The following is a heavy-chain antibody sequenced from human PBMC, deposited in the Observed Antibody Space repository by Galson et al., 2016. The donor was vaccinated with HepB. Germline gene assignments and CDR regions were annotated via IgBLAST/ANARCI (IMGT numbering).Heavy chain of an antibody. CDR2: ISGTNGFI. J-gene: IGHJ6*02. V-gene: IGHV3-21*01. CDR3: ARDLDSRYYYSYHVMDV. Sequence: SLRLSCAASGFTFSNYNMNWVRQAPGKGLEWVSSISGTNGFIYQADSVKSRFTISRDNAKNSLYLQMSSLRADDTAVYFCARDLDSRYYYSYHVMDVWGQGTTVTVSS. CDR1: GFTFSNYN. D-gene: IGHD3-22*01.